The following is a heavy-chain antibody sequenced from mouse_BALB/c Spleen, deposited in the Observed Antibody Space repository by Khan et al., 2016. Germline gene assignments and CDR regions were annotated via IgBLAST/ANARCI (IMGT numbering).Heavy chain of an antibody. J-gene: IGHJ4*01. CDR2: ISYSGNT. V-gene: IGHV3-2*02. CDR1: GYSITSDYA. CDR3: ARSDYYYAMDY. Sequence: EVQLQESGPGLAKPSQSLSLTCTVTGYSITSDYAWNWIRQFPGNKLEWMGYISYSGNTSYNPSLKSRISITRDTSKNPFFLQLNSVTTEDTATXYCARSDYYYAMDYWGQGSSVTVSS.